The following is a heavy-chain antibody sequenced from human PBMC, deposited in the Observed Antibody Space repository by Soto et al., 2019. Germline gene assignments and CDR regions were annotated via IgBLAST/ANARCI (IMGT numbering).Heavy chain of an antibody. CDR1: GYTFPNYA. CDR3: ARGFPLWFAP. V-gene: IGHV1-3*05. Sequence: QVQLVQSGAEEKKPGASVKVSCKASGYTFPNYAMHWVRQAPGQRLEWMGWINAGNGNTKYSQKFQGRVTITRDTSASTAYMELSRLRSEDTAVYYCARGFPLWFAPWGQGTLVTVSS. J-gene: IGHJ5*02. CDR2: INAGNGNT. D-gene: IGHD3-16*02.